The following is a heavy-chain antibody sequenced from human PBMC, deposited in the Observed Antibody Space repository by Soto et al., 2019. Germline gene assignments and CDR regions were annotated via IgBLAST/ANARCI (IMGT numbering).Heavy chain of an antibody. CDR2: INAGNGNT. CDR1: GYTFTSYA. CDR3: ARDRVAGDYYYYMDV. V-gene: IGHV1-3*01. J-gene: IGHJ6*03. Sequence: ASVKVCCKASGYTFTSYAMHWVRQAPGQRLEWMGWINAGNGNTKYSQKFQGRVTITRDTSASTAYMELSSLRSEDTAVYYCARDRVAGDYYYYMDVWGKGTTVTVSS. D-gene: IGHD6-19*01.